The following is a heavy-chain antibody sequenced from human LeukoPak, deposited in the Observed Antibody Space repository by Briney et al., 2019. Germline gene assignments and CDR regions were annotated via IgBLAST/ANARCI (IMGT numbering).Heavy chain of an antibody. CDR3: ANDYRSGSFHDF. CDR2: VGGGGGTT. CDR1: GFTFSNYA. J-gene: IGHJ4*02. D-gene: IGHD3-10*01. Sequence: GGSLRLSCAASGFTFSNYAMSWVRQAPGKRLEWVSSVGGGGGTTYYADSVKGRFTISRDNSKNTLYLQMNTLRAEDTAVYYCANDYRSGSFHDFWGQGTLVTVSS. V-gene: IGHV3-23*01.